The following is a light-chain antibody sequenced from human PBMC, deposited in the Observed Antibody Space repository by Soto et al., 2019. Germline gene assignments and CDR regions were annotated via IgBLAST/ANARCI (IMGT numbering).Light chain of an antibody. CDR2: LGS. V-gene: IGKV2-28*01. CDR3: MQGLQTRK. CDR1: QILLHSNGYNY. Sequence: VMTESPLARPVTHREPASISFISSQILLHSNGYNYVDWYLQKPGQSPKLLIYLGSNRASGVPDRFSGSGSATDFTLNISRVPAEDAAVYYCMQGLQTRKFGNGTKVDIK. J-gene: IGKJ1*01.